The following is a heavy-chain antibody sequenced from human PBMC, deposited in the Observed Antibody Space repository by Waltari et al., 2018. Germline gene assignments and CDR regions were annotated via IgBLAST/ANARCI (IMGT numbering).Heavy chain of an antibody. CDR2: ISPIFGTA. D-gene: IGHD2-15*01. Sequence: QVQLVQSGAEVKKPGSSVKVSCKASGGTFSSYAISWVRQAPGHGLEWMGGISPIFGTANDAQKFQGRVTITADESTSTAYMELSSLRSEDTAVYYCAREFSATYYYYGMDVWGQGTTVTVSS. J-gene: IGHJ6*02. V-gene: IGHV1-69*01. CDR1: GGTFSSYA. CDR3: AREFSATYYYYGMDV.